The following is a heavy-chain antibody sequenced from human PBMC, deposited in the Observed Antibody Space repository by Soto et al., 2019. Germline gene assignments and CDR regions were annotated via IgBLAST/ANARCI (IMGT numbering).Heavy chain of an antibody. Sequence: SGPTLVNPTQTLTLTCTISGFSLTASETRVSWIRQPPGKSLEWLARIDWDDEKFYRTSLKRRLTISRDTSKNQVVLTITNMDPVDTATYYCAGRIRGDYCFHFCGQGALVTVSS. CDR3: AGRIRGDYCFHF. CDR1: GFSLTASETR. CDR2: IDWDDEK. J-gene: IGHJ4*02. D-gene: IGHD4-17*01. V-gene: IGHV2-70*04.